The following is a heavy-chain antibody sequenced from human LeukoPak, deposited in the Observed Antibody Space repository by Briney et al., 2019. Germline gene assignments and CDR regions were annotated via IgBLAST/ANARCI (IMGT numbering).Heavy chain of an antibody. D-gene: IGHD3-10*01. CDR3: AKSTMIRGVIMGFDY. J-gene: IGHJ4*02. V-gene: IGHV3-23*01. Sequence: GGSLRLSCAASGFTFSSYAMSWVRQAPGKGLEWVSAISGSGGSTYYADSVKGRFTISRDNSKNTLYLQMNSLRAEDTAVYYCAKSTMIRGVIMGFDYWGQGTLVTVSS. CDR1: GFTFSSYA. CDR2: ISGSGGST.